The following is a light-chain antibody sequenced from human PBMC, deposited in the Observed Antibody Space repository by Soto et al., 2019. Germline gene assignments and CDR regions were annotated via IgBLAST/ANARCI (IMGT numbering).Light chain of an antibody. J-gene: IGKJ5*01. Sequence: DIQMTQSPSSVSASVGDRVTIACRASQDIFNYLAWYQQKPGKAPKLLIYAASSLQSGVPSRFSGSGSGTEFTLTISSLQPEDFATYFCLQHNSYPITFGQGTRLEIK. CDR2: AAS. CDR1: QDIFNY. CDR3: LQHNSYPIT. V-gene: IGKV1-17*03.